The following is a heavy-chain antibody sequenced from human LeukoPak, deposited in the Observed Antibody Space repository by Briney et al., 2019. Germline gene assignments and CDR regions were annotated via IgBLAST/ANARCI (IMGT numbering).Heavy chain of an antibody. J-gene: IGHJ4*02. CDR3: AREWQWLAG. D-gene: IGHD6-19*01. CDR2: ISSISSYV. CDR1: GLSFLSYS. V-gene: IGHV3-21*01. Sequence: GGSLRLSCAASGLSFLSYSMNWVRQAPGKGLEWVSSISSISSYVYYADSVKGRFTISRDNAKNSLYLQMNSLRAEDTAVYYCAREWQWLAGWGQGTLVTVSS.